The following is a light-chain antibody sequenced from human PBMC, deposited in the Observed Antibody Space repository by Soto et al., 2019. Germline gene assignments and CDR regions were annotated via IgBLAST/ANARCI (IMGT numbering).Light chain of an antibody. CDR1: RGIDKY. J-gene: IGKJ1*01. Sequence: DIQMTQSPSSLSASVGDTVTITCQASRGIDKYLSWFQQTPGTAPKLLISDASDLQTGVPSRFSGVGSGKHFTLTISSLQPEDIATYYCQHYADLPRTFGQGTEVKI. V-gene: IGKV1-33*01. CDR2: DAS. CDR3: QHYADLPRT.